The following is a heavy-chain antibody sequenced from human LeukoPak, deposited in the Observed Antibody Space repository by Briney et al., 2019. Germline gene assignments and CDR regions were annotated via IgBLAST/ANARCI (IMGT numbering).Heavy chain of an antibody. CDR2: ISYDGSNK. D-gene: IGHD2-2*01. CDR3: AKASWDEGLYYYFDY. J-gene: IGHJ4*02. CDR1: GFTFSSYG. V-gene: IGHV3-30*18. Sequence: PGRSLRLSCAASGFTFSSYGMHWVRQAPGKGLEWVAVISYDGSNKYYADSVKGRFTISRDNSKNTLYLQMNSLRAEDTAVYYCAKASWDEGLYYYFDYWGQGTLVTVSS.